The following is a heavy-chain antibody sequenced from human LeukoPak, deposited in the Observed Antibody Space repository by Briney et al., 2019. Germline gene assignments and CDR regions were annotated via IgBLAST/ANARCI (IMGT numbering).Heavy chain of an antibody. V-gene: IGHV3-23*01. Sequence: PGGSLRLSCAASGFTFSSYAMSWVRQAPGKGLEWVSAISASGGSTYYADSVKGRFTISRDNSKNTLYLQMNSLRAEDTAVYYCASKIAAAGVFDYWGQGTLVTVSS. D-gene: IGHD6-13*01. CDR1: GFTFSSYA. CDR3: ASKIAAAGVFDY. J-gene: IGHJ4*02. CDR2: ISASGGST.